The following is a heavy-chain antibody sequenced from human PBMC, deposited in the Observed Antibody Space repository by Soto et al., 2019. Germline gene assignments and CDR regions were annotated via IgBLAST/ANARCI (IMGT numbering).Heavy chain of an antibody. Sequence: SVTLSLTCTVSGGAISSYYWSWFLQPAGKRLEWIGRLYTSWSTSYNPSLKSRVTMSVDTSKNQFSLRLSPVTAADTAVYDGARDPGSSWLDYCHRGTLVSVSS. CDR1: GGAISSYY. D-gene: IGHD6-13*01. CDR3: ARDPGSSWLDY. J-gene: IGHJ4*02. CDR2: LYTSWST. V-gene: IGHV4-4*07.